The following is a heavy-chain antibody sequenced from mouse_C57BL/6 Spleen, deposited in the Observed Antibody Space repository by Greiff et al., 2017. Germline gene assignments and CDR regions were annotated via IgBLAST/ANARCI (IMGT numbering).Heavy chain of an antibody. D-gene: IGHD1-1*01. Sequence: VQRVESGPELVKPGASVKISCKASGYAFSSSWMNWVKQRPGKGLEWIGRIYPGDGDTNYNGKFKGKATLTADKSSSTAYMQLSSLTSEDSAVYFCARLGTTVVERGNWGQGTLVTVSA. CDR2: IYPGDGDT. V-gene: IGHV1-82*01. CDR1: GYAFSSSW. J-gene: IGHJ3*01. CDR3: ARLGTTVVERGN.